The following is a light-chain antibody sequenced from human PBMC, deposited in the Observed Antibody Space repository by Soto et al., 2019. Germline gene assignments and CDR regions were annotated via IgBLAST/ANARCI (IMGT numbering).Light chain of an antibody. V-gene: IGKV1-5*03. CDR1: QSISSW. CDR3: QQYNSFPWT. CDR2: KAS. Sequence: DIQLTQSPSTLSASVGERVTITCRASQSISSWLAWYKQKPGKTPKLLIYKASSLESGVPSRVSGSGSGTEFTLTISRLQPDDLATYYCQQYNSFPWTFGQGTKVDIK. J-gene: IGKJ1*01.